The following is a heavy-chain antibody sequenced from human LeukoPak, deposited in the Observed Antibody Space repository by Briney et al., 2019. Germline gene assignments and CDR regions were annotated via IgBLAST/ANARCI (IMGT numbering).Heavy chain of an antibody. J-gene: IGHJ4*02. V-gene: IGHV3-23*01. CDR3: AKGPRPDISVAHTLEY. Sequence: CLRPSSPPSALTFSNYATSCVRQPARGLSEWVSTIRGRGDGTYDAESVKGRFTISRDNSGNSLFLQMINLRAEDTAVYYCAKGPRPDISVAHTLEYWGQGILVTVSS. CDR1: ALTFSNYA. CDR2: IRGRGDGT. D-gene: IGHD6-19*01.